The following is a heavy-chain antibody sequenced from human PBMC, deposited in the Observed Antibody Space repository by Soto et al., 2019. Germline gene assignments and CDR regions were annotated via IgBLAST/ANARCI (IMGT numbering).Heavy chain of an antibody. D-gene: IGHD6-13*01. Sequence: GASVKVSCKASGYTFTSYYMHWVRQAPGQGLEWMGIINPSGGSTSYAQKLQGRVTMTTDTSTSTAYMELRSLRSDDTAVYYCARDLAAAGTVSNYPAPLWYYGMDVWGQGTTVTVSS. J-gene: IGHJ6*02. CDR3: ARDLAAAGTVSNYPAPLWYYGMDV. CDR1: GYTFTSYY. V-gene: IGHV1-46*01. CDR2: INPSGGST.